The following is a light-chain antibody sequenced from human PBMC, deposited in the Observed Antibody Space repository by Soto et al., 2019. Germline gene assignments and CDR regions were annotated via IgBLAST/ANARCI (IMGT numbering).Light chain of an antibody. CDR3: SSYGGSSAPVI. CDR2: DVS. Sequence: QSVLTQPASVSGSPGQSITISCTGTSSDVGAYNYVSWYQQHPGKAPKLVIYDVSNRPSGVSNRFSGSKSGNTASLTISGFQAEDEADYHCSSYGGSSAPVIFGGGTKVTVL. CDR1: SSDVGAYNY. V-gene: IGLV2-14*03. J-gene: IGLJ2*01.